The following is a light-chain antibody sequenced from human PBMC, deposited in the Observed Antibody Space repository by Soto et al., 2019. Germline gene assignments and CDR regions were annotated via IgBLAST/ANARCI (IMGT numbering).Light chain of an antibody. CDR2: EVS. Sequence: QAVLTQPASVSGSPGQSITISCTGTSSDVGSYNLVSWYQQHPGKAPKLMIYEVSKRPSGVSNRFSGSKSGNTASLTISGFQAEDEADYYCCSYAGSSRVFGTGTKLTVL. V-gene: IGLV2-23*02. J-gene: IGLJ1*01. CDR3: CSYAGSSRV. CDR1: SSDVGSYNL.